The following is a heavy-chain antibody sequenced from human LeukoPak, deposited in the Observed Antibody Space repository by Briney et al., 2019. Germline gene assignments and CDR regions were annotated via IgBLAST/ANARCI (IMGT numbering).Heavy chain of an antibody. CDR3: AREGVVVVVAATLGGAGYYYYGMDV. J-gene: IGHJ6*02. Sequence: ASVKVSCKASGHTFTSYGISWVRQAPGQGLEWMGWISAYNGNTNYAQKLQGRVTMTTDTSTSTAYMELRSLRSDDTAVYYCAREGVVVVVAATLGGAGYYYYGMDVWGQGTTVTVSS. V-gene: IGHV1-18*01. D-gene: IGHD2-15*01. CDR2: ISAYNGNT. CDR1: GHTFTSYG.